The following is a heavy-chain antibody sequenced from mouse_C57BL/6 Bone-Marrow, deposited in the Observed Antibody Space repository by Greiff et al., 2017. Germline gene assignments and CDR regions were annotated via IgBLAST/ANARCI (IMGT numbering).Heavy chain of an antibody. Sequence: EVQLVESGPELVKPGASVKISCKASGYSFTGYYMNWVKQSPEKSLEWIGEINPSTGGTTYNQKFKAKATLTVDKSSSTAYMQLKSLTSEDSAVYYCARSRLRPYYYAMDYWGQGTSVTVSS. CDR3: ARSRLRPYYYAMDY. J-gene: IGHJ4*01. CDR2: INPSTGGT. CDR1: GYSFTGYY. V-gene: IGHV1-42*01. D-gene: IGHD3-2*02.